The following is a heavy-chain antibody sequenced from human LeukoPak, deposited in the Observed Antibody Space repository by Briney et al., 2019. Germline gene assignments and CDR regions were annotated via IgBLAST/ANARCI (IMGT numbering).Heavy chain of an antibody. CDR1: GFTFTSYA. Sequence: ASVKVSCKASGFTFTSYAMQGVRQARGQRLEWIGWIVVGSGNTNYAQKFQERVTITRDMSTSTAYMELSSLRSEDTAVYYCAASGYSYGGDYFDYWGQGTLVTVSS. V-gene: IGHV1-58*02. D-gene: IGHD5-18*01. CDR2: IVVGSGNT. J-gene: IGHJ4*02. CDR3: AASGYSYGGDYFDY.